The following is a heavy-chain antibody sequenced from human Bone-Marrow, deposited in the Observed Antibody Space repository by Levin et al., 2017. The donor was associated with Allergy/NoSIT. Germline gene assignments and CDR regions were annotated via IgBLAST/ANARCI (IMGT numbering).Heavy chain of an antibody. CDR3: ARELGRYPYFGF. CDR2: ISPMFGTA. V-gene: IGHV1-69*06. D-gene: IGHD7-27*01. J-gene: IGHJ4*02. Sequence: SVKVSCKASGGSFNTYAINWVRQAPGQGPEWMGTISPMFGTANYAPRFQGRVTITAETSTTTAYMELRSLNSEDTAVYYCARELGRYPYFGFWGQGTLVTVSS. CDR1: GGSFNTYA.